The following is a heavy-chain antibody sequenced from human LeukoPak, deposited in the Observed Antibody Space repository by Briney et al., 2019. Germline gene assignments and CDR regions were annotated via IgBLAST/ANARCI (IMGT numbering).Heavy chain of an antibody. CDR1: GFTFSDYY. Sequence: PGGSLRLSCAASGFTFSDYYMSWIRQAPGKGLEWVSYISSSGSTIYYADSVKGRFTISRDNAKNSLYLQMNSLRAEDTAVYYCARAEGDYGDYDGDSYYGMDVWGQGTTVTVSS. CDR3: ARAEGDYGDYDGDSYYGMDV. CDR2: ISSSGSTI. J-gene: IGHJ6*02. D-gene: IGHD4-17*01. V-gene: IGHV3-11*01.